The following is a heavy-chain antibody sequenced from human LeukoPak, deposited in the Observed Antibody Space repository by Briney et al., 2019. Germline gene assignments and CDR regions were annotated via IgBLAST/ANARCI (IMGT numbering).Heavy chain of an antibody. J-gene: IGHJ4*02. CDR2: IANDGRDK. CDR3: AKDMKIKAAGYYFDY. Sequence: QAGGSLRLSCAASGFTFSDYGMHWVRQAPGKGLEWVAVIANDGRDKKYADSVRGRFTISRDNSKNTVYLQMNSLRAEDTAVFYCAKDMKIKAAGYYFDYWGQGTLVTVSS. CDR1: GFTFSDYG. V-gene: IGHV3-30*18. D-gene: IGHD6-13*01.